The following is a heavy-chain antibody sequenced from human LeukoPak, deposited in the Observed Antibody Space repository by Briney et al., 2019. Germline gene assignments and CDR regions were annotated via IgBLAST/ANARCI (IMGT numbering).Heavy chain of an antibody. Sequence: PGGSLRLSCAASRFTFSSYGMHWVRQAPGQGLEWVAFIRYDGRNKYYADSVKGRFTISRDNSKNTLYLQMNSLRAEDTAVYYCAKGTDYYDSSVRHYYYYYYMDVWGKGTTVTISS. CDR1: RFTFSSYG. V-gene: IGHV3-30*02. CDR2: IRYDGRNK. J-gene: IGHJ6*03. D-gene: IGHD3-22*01. CDR3: AKGTDYYDSSVRHYYYYYYMDV.